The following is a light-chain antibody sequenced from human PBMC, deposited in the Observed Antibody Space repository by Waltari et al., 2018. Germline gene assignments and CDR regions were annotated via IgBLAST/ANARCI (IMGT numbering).Light chain of an antibody. Sequence: EIVLTQSPATLSLSPGERATLSCRASQSVSSYLAWDQQKPGQAPRLLIYDASNRATGIPARFRCSGSGTDFTRTISSLEPEDFAVYYCQQRSNWLFTFGPGTKVDIK. V-gene: IGKV3-11*01. CDR1: QSVSSY. CDR2: DAS. CDR3: QQRSNWLFT. J-gene: IGKJ3*01.